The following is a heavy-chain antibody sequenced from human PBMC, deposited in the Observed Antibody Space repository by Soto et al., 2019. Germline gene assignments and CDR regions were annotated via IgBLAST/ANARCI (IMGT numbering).Heavy chain of an antibody. CDR2: IYYSGST. J-gene: IGHJ6*02. V-gene: IGHV4-31*03. D-gene: IGHD5-12*01. CDR1: GGSISSGGYY. CDR3: ARRGGYGVYYYGMDV. Sequence: QVQLQESGPGLVKPSQTLSLTCTVSGGSISSGGYYWSWIRQHPGKGLEWIGYIYYSGSTYYNPSLMRRVTISVDTSKNQFSLKLSSVTAADTAVYYCARRGGYGVYYYGMDVWGQGTTVTVSS.